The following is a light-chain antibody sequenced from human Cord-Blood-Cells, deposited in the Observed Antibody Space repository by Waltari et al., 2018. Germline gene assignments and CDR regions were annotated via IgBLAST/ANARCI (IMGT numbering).Light chain of an antibody. CDR2: EGS. CDR1: SSDVGSYNL. Sequence: QSALTQPASVSGSPGQSITISCTGTSSDVGSYNLVSWYQQPPGKAPKLMIYEGSKRPSGFSNRCSGSKSGNTASLTISGLQAEDEADYYCCSYAGSSTYVVFGGGTKLTVL. CDR3: CSYAGSSTYVV. J-gene: IGLJ2*01. V-gene: IGLV2-23*01.